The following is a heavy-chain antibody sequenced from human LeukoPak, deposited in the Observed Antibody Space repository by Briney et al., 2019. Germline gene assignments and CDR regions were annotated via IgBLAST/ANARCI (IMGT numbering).Heavy chain of an antibody. CDR1: GGSISSYY. CDR2: INHSGST. V-gene: IGHV4-59*12. Sequence: SETLSLTCTVSGGSISSYYWSWMRQPPGNGLEWVGEINHSGSTNYNTSLKSRATISVDTSKNQFSLKLSSVTAADTAVYYCARDSTMVRGVPGYWGQGTLVTVSS. J-gene: IGHJ4*02. D-gene: IGHD3-10*01. CDR3: ARDSTMVRGVPGY.